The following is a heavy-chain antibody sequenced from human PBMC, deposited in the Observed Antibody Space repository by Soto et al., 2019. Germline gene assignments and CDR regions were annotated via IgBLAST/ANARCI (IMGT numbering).Heavy chain of an antibody. CDR3: AGGPYYFGLDV. J-gene: IGHJ6*02. CDR1: GGSINTYY. Sequence: QVQLQESGPGLAKPSETLSLTCTASGGSINTYYWNWIRQSPGKGLEWIGYIYYTGNTKYNPSLESRVTISVDTSKKQFFLKLNSVTPADTAVYYCAGGPYYFGLDVWGQGTTVTVSS. CDR2: IYYTGNT. V-gene: IGHV4-59*01. D-gene: IGHD3-10*01.